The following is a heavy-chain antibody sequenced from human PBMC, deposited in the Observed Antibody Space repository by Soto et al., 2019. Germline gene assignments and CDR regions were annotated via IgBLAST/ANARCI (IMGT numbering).Heavy chain of an antibody. Sequence: GGSLRLSCAASGFTFSNAWMSWVRQAPGKGLEWVGRIKRKSDGGTTEYAAPVKGRFTISRDDSKNTVYLQMNSLKTEDTAVYYCNTDREQYSRRLASDPRGQGTLVPVSS. J-gene: IGHJ5*02. D-gene: IGHD6-6*01. CDR2: IKRKSDGGTT. V-gene: IGHV3-15*01. CDR1: GFTFSNAW. CDR3: NTDREQYSRRLASDP.